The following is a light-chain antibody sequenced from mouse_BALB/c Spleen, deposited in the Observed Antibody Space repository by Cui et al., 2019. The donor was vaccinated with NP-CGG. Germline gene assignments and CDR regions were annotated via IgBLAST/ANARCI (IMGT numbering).Light chain of an antibody. Sequence: QAVVTQESALTTSPGETVTLTCRSSTGAVTTNNYANWVQGKPDHLFTGLIGGTNNRVPGVPARFSGSLIGDKAALTITGAQTEDEAIYFCALWYSNHWVFGGGTKLIVL. J-gene: IGLJ1*01. V-gene: IGLV1*01. CDR3: ALWYSNHWV. CDR2: GTN. CDR1: TGAVTTNNY.